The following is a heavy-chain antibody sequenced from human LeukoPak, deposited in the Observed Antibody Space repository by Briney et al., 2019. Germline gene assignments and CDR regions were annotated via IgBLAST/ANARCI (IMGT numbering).Heavy chain of an antibody. CDR3: ARQRFSGSYYYFDY. CDR2: IYTSGST. V-gene: IGHV4-4*07. D-gene: IGHD1-26*01. Sequence: SETLPLTCTVSGGSISSYYWSWIRQPAGKGLEWIGRIYTSGSTNYNPSLKSRVTMSVDTSKNQFSLKLSSVTAADTAVYYCARQRFSGSYYYFDYWGQGTLVTVSS. CDR1: GGSISSYY. J-gene: IGHJ4*02.